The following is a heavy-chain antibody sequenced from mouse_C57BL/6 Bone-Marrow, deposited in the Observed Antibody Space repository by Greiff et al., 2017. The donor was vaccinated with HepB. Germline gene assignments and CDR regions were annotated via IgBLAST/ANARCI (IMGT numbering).Heavy chain of an antibody. CDR2: ISYDGSN. Sequence: ESGPGLVKPSQSLSLTCSVTGYSITSGYYWNWIRQFPGNKLEWMGYISYDGSNNYNPSLKNRISITRDTSKNQFFLKLNSVTTEDTATYYCARVPSYGPTWYFDVWGTGTTVTVSS. J-gene: IGHJ1*03. CDR3: ARVPSYGPTWYFDV. D-gene: IGHD2-10*01. V-gene: IGHV3-6*01. CDR1: GYSITSGYY.